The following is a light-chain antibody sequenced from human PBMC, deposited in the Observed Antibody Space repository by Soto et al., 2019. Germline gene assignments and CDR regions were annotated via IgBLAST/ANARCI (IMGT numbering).Light chain of an antibody. J-gene: IGLJ3*02. V-gene: IGLV1-47*01. CDR2: RNN. CDR3: AAWDDSLLNGV. CDR1: SSNIGSNY. Sequence: QSVLTQPHSASGTPGQRVTISCSGSSSNIGSNYVYWYQQLPGTAPKLLIYRNNQRPSGVADRFSGSKSGTSASLAISGLRSEDGADYYGAAWDDSLLNGVFGGGTKVTVL.